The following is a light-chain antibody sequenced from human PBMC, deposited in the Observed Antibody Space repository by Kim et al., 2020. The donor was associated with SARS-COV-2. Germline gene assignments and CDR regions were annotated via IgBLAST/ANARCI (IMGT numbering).Light chain of an antibody. V-gene: IGLV3-1*01. Sequence: FVSPGQKASIPCSGDKLGDKYACWYQQKPGQSPVLVIYQDSKRPSGIPERFSGSNSGNTATLTISGTQAMDEADYYCQAWDSSTVVFGGGTQLTVL. CDR2: QDS. CDR1: KLGDKY. CDR3: QAWDSSTVV. J-gene: IGLJ2*01.